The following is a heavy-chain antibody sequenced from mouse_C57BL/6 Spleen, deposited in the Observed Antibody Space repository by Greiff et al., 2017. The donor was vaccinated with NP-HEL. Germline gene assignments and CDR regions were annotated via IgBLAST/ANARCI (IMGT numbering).Heavy chain of an antibody. V-gene: IGHV1-69*01. CDR3: ARDGLGRGFAY. J-gene: IGHJ3*01. D-gene: IGHD4-1*01. Sequence: QVQLQQPGAELVMPGASVKLSCKASGYTFTSYWMHWVKQRPGQGLEWIGEIDPSDSYTNYNQKFKGKSTLTVYKSSSTAYMQLSSLTSEDSAVYYCARDGLGRGFAYWGQGTLVTVSA. CDR1: GYTFTSYW. CDR2: IDPSDSYT.